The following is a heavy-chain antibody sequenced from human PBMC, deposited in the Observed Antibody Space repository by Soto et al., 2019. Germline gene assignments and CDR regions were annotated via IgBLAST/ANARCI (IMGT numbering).Heavy chain of an antibody. CDR3: ARGYGSSSWSYFDY. Sequence: SETLSLTCTVSGGSISSGGYYWSWIRQHPGKCLEWIGYIYYSGSTYYNPSLKSRVTISVDTSKNQFSLKLSSVTAADTAVYYCARGYGSSSWSYFDYWGQGTLVTVSS. V-gene: IGHV4-31*03. D-gene: IGHD6-13*01. J-gene: IGHJ4*02. CDR2: IYYSGST. CDR1: GGSISSGGYY.